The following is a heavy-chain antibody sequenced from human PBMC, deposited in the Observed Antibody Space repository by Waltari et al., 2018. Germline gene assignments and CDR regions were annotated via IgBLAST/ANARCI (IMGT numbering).Heavy chain of an antibody. CDR3: ARVFLEWLWDYYYGMDV. V-gene: IGHV3-48*01. CDR1: GFTFSSYS. CDR2: ISSSSSTI. Sequence: EVQLVESGGGLVQPGGSLRLSCAASGFTFSSYSMNWVRQAPGKGLEWVSYISSSSSTIYYADSVKGRFTSARDNAKNSLYLQMNRLRAEDTAVYYCARVFLEWLWDYYYGMDVWGQGTTVTVSS. J-gene: IGHJ6*02. D-gene: IGHD3-3*01.